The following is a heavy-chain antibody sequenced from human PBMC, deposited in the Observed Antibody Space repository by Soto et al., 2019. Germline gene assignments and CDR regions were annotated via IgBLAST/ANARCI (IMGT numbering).Heavy chain of an antibody. CDR3: ANWASGPLDY. CDR1: GFTFGIYG. D-gene: IGHD2-15*01. J-gene: IGHJ4*02. CDR2: ISHDGSNK. Sequence: PGGSLRVSCAASGFTFGIYGMHWVRQAPGKGLEWVAVISHDGSNKYYAASVKGRVTISRDNSKNTLYLQINSRRAEDTAVYYCANWASGPLDYWGLGTLVTVPS. V-gene: IGHV3-30*18.